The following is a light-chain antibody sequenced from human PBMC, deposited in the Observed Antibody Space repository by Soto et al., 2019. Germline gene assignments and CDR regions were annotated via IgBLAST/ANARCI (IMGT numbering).Light chain of an antibody. J-gene: IGKJ1*01. CDR2: KAS. V-gene: IGKV1-5*03. CDR3: QHYNSYSEA. CDR1: QTISSW. Sequence: DIQMTQSPSTLSGSVGDRVTITCRASQTISSWLDWYQQKPGKAPKLLIYKASTLKSGVPSRFSGSGSGTEFTLTISSLQPDDFETYYCQHYNSYSEAFGQGTKVELK.